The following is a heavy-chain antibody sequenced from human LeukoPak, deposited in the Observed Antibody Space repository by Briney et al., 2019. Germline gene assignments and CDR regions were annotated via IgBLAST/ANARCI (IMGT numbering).Heavy chain of an antibody. J-gene: IGHJ6*03. CDR2: IRSKANSYAT. Sequence: GGSLRLSCAASGFTFSGSAMHWVRQASGKGLEWVGRIRSKANSYATAYAASVKGRFTISRDDSKNTAYLQMNSLKTEDTAVYYCTRHLLSTYGDYLSYYYMDVWGKGTTVTVSS. D-gene: IGHD4-17*01. CDR1: GFTFSGSA. V-gene: IGHV3-73*01. CDR3: TRHLLSTYGDYLSYYYMDV.